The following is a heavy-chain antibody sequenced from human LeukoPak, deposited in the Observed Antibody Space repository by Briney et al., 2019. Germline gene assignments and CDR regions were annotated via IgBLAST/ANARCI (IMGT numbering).Heavy chain of an antibody. V-gene: IGHV1-18*01. CDR1: GYTFTSYG. D-gene: IGHD3-9*01. CDR3: ARRGVTYYDILTGYSQVSFDI. Sequence: VXVSCKASGYTFTSYGISWVRQAPGQGLEXMGWISAYNGNTNYAQKLQGRVTMTTDTSTSTAYMELRSLRSDDAAVYYCARRGVTYYDILTGYSQVSFDIWGQGTMVTVSS. J-gene: IGHJ3*02. CDR2: ISAYNGNT.